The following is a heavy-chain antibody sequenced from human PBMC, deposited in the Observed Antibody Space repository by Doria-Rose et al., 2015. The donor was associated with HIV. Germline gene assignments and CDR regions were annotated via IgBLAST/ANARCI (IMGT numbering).Heavy chain of an antibody. CDR3: ARIKSSRWYHKYYFDF. Sequence: QVTLKESGPVLVKPTETLTLTCTVSGVSLSSPGMGVSWIRQPPGKALGWLAYIFSDDERSYKTSLKSRLTISRGTSKSQVVLTMTDMDPVDTATYYCARIKSSRWYHKYYFDFWGQGTLVIVSA. J-gene: IGHJ4*02. CDR2: IFSDDER. D-gene: IGHD6-13*01. V-gene: IGHV2-26*01. CDR1: GVSLSSPGMG.